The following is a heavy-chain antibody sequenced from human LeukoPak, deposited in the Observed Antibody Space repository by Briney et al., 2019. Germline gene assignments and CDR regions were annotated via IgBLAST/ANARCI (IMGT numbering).Heavy chain of an antibody. J-gene: IGHJ4*02. D-gene: IGHD3-16*02. Sequence: GGSLRLSCAASGFTFSSYSMNWVRQAPGKGLEWVSSISSSSSYIYYADSVKGRFTISRDNDKNSLYLQMNSLRAEDTAVYYCARDRGSYRAYYFDYWGQGTLVTVSS. CDR1: GFTFSSYS. V-gene: IGHV3-21*01. CDR3: ARDRGSYRAYYFDY. CDR2: ISSSSSYI.